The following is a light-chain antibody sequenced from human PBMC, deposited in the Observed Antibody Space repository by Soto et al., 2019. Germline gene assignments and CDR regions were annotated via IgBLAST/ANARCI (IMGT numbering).Light chain of an antibody. J-gene: IGLJ1*01. V-gene: IGLV2-11*01. CDR3: CSYSGTYSFV. CDR1: SSDIGNHNY. CDR2: DVT. Sequence: QSALTQPRSVSGSSGQSVTISCTGTSSDIGNHNYVSWYQQHPGKAPKLLIYDVTKRPSGVPDRFSGSKSGNTASLTISGLQAEDEADYYCCSYSGTYSFVFGTGTKVTVL.